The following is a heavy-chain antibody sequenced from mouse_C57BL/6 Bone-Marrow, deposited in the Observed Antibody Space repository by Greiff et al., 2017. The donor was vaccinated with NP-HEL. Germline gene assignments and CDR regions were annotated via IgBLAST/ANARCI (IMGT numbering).Heavy chain of an antibody. CDR3: ARTGNYYAMDY. D-gene: IGHD4-1*01. Sequence: EVQLVESGGGLVKPGGSLKLSCAASGFTFSSYAMSWVRQTPEKRLEWVATISDGGSYTYYPDNVQGRFTISRDNAKNNLYLQMSHLKSEDTAMYYCARTGNYYAMDYWGQGTSVTVSS. J-gene: IGHJ4*01. V-gene: IGHV5-4*01. CDR1: GFTFSSYA. CDR2: ISDGGSYT.